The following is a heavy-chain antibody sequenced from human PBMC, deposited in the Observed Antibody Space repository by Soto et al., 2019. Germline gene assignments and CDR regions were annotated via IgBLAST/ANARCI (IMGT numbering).Heavy chain of an antibody. CDR1: GGSFSGYY. V-gene: IGHV4-34*01. CDR2: INHSGST. Sequence: QVQLQQWGAGLLKPSETLSLTCAVYGGSFSGYYWSWIRQPPGKGLEWIGEINHSGSTNYNPSLTTRVTLTVDTSKNQFSLKLSSVTAADTAVYYCASKGRRRPAASWFDPRGQGTLVTVSS. D-gene: IGHD2-2*01. J-gene: IGHJ5*02. CDR3: ASKGRRRPAASWFDP.